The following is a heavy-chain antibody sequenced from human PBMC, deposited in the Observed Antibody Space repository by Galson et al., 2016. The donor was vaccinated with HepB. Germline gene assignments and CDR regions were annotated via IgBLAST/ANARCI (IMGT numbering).Heavy chain of an antibody. CDR1: GFSLATSGVG. Sequence: PALVKPTQTLTLTCTFSGFSLATSGVGVGWIRQSPGKAPDWLALIYWVDDKRFHPSLKSRHTITKDTSKNQVVLTMTDVDTLDTTTYFCANRRRSSVIVRGLQLEPWGQGIMVTVSS. CDR2: IYWVDDK. J-gene: IGHJ5*02. V-gene: IGHV2-5*02. CDR3: ANRRRSSVIVRGLQLEP. D-gene: IGHD6-13*01.